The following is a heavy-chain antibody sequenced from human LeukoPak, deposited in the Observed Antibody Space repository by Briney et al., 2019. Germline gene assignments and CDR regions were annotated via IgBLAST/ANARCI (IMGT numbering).Heavy chain of an antibody. CDR3: ARSSERKYYFDY. CDR2: IYSGGTT. D-gene: IGHD3-22*01. J-gene: IGHJ4*02. V-gene: IGHV3-53*01. Sequence: QAGGSLRLSCAASGFTFSSFWMSWVRQAPGKGLEWVSLIYSGGTTYYADSVKGRFTISRDNSKNTLYLQVNSLRAEDTAVYYCARSSERKYYFDYWGQGTLVTVSS. CDR1: GFTFSSFW.